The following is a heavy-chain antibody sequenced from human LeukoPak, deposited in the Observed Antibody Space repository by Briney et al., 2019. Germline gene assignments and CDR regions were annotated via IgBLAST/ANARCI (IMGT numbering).Heavy chain of an antibody. CDR2: ISGSGGST. D-gene: IGHD6-19*01. J-gene: IGHJ4*02. Sequence: PRGSLRLPCAASGFTFSSYAMSWVRQAPGKGLEWVSAISGSGGSTYYADSVKGRFTISRDNSKNTLYLQMNSPRAEDTAVYYCAKAYSSGWYDYWGQGTLVTVSS. CDR3: AKAYSSGWYDY. CDR1: GFTFSSYA. V-gene: IGHV3-23*01.